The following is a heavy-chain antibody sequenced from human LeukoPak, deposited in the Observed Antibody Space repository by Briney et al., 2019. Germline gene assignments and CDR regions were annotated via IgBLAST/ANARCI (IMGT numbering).Heavy chain of an antibody. CDR1: GFTFSIHA. J-gene: IGHJ6*02. CDR3: AKVSGGGLYYDGMDV. D-gene: IGHD1-14*01. V-gene: IGHV3-23*01. CDR2: ISGSGGTT. Sequence: GGSLRLSCAASGFTFSIHAMNWVRQAPGKGLEWVSVISGSGGTTYYADSVKGRFTISRDSSKNTLYLQMNSLRAEDTAVYYCAKVSGGGLYYDGMDVWGQGTTVTVSS.